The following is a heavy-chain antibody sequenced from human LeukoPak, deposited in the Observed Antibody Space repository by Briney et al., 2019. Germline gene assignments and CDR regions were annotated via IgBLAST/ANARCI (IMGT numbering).Heavy chain of an antibody. Sequence: GGSLRLSCAASGFTFSNFPMTWVRQAPGKGLEWVSSISSGSNYIYYADSVKGRFTTSRDNARTSLYLQMNSLRAEDTAVYYCARDKAQDSVYYGMDVWGQGTTATVSS. D-gene: IGHD6-6*01. CDR3: ARDKAQDSVYYGMDV. CDR1: GFTFSNFP. CDR2: ISSGSNYI. J-gene: IGHJ6*02. V-gene: IGHV3-21*06.